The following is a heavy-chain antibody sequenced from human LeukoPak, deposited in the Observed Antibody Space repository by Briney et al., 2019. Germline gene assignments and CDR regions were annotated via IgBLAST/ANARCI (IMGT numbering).Heavy chain of an antibody. V-gene: IGHV3-30*02. CDR1: GFTFSSYE. Sequence: GGSLRLSCAASGFTFSSYEMNWVRQAPGKGLEWVAFIRYDGSNKYYADSVKGRFTISRDNSKNTLYLQMNSLRAEDTAVYYCGRGYYHDYWGQGTLVTVSS. CDR3: GRGYYHDY. D-gene: IGHD3-22*01. J-gene: IGHJ4*02. CDR2: IRYDGSNK.